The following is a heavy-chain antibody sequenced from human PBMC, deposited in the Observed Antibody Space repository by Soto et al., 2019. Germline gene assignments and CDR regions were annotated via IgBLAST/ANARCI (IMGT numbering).Heavy chain of an antibody. Sequence: QVQLVQSGAEVKKPGASVKVSCKASGYTFTSYGISWVRQAPGQGLEWMGWISAYNGNTNYAQKLQGRVTMTTDTSRSPAYMELRSLRSDDTAVYYCARVVHGNGYNPFRFDYWGQGTLVTVSS. CDR3: ARVVHGNGYNPFRFDY. CDR2: ISAYNGNT. V-gene: IGHV1-18*01. D-gene: IGHD5-12*01. CDR1: GYTFTSYG. J-gene: IGHJ4*02.